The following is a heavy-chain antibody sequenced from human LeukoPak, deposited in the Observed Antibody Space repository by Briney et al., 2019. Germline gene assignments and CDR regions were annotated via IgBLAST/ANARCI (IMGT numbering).Heavy chain of an antibody. Sequence: GGSLRLSCAASGFTFSSYWMHWVRQAPGKGLVWVSRIISDGSSRSYADSVKGRFTISRDNSKNTLYLQMNSLRAEDTAVYYCAKKDCSGGSCYWYNWFDPWGQGTLVTVS. D-gene: IGHD2-15*01. CDR3: AKKDCSGGSCYWYNWFDP. J-gene: IGHJ5*02. V-gene: IGHV3-74*01. CDR1: GFTFSSYW. CDR2: IISDGSSR.